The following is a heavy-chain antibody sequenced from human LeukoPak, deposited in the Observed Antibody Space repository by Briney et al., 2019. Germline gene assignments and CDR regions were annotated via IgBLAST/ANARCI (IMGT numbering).Heavy chain of an antibody. J-gene: IGHJ4*02. D-gene: IGHD2-2*01. Sequence: ASVKVSCKASGYSFTGYYMHWVRQAPGQGLEWMGRINPNSGGTNYAQKFQGRVTMARDTSISTAYMELSRLRSDDTAVYYCARGWYQLLSSFYFDYWGQGTLVTVSS. CDR2: INPNSGGT. CDR1: GYSFTGYY. CDR3: ARGWYQLLSSFYFDY. V-gene: IGHV1-2*06.